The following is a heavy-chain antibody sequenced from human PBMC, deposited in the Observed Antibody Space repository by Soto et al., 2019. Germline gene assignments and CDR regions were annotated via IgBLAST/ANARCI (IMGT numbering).Heavy chain of an antibody. Sequence: GGSLRLSCAASGFTFRSYAMSWVRQAQGKGLKWVSAIRGSGGSTYYADTVKGRFTISRDNSKNTLYLQMNSLRTEDTAVYYCAMAAYYDFWSGYFKGYYFDYWGQGTLVTVSS. CDR3: AMAAYYDFWSGYFKGYYFDY. CDR1: GFTFRSYA. V-gene: IGHV3-23*01. D-gene: IGHD3-3*01. CDR2: IRGSGGST. J-gene: IGHJ4*02.